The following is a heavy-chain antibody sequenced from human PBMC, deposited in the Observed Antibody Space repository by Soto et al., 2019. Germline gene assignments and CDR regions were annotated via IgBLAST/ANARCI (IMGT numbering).Heavy chain of an antibody. J-gene: IGHJ4*02. V-gene: IGHV3-11*01. CDR2: ISSSGGAT. CDR3: ARTRFHSGVY. D-gene: IGHD2-21*01. Sequence: QVQLVESGGGLVEPGGSLRLSCAISGFSFRDYFMSWIRQAPGKGLEWISEISSSGGATYYSDSLKGRFTISRDNAKDILYLEMNSLRPDDTAVYYCARTRFHSGVYWGQGAPVTVS. CDR1: GFSFRDYF.